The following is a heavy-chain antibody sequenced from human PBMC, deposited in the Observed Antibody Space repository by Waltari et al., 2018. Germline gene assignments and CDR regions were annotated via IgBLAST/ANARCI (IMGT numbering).Heavy chain of an antibody. J-gene: IGHJ4*02. V-gene: IGHV4-59*08. CDR3: ARGMSSVWYGPFDY. CDR1: GGSINIYS. D-gene: IGHD6-19*01. CDR2: VYYTGNT. Sequence: QVQLQESGPGLVKPSETLSLTCTVSGGSINIYSWSWLRQPPGKGLEWIGYVYYTGNTIYNPSLESRVTLSADTSKNQVSLRLRSVTAADTAVYYCARGMSSVWYGPFDYWGQGTLVTVSS.